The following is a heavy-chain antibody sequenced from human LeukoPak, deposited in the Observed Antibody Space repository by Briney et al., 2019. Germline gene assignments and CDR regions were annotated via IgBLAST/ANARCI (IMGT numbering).Heavy chain of an antibody. CDR2: IYYSGST. J-gene: IGHJ3*02. V-gene: IGHV4-39*07. CDR1: GGSISSSSYY. CDR3: ARERQQLGAFDI. D-gene: IGHD6-13*01. Sequence: PSETLSLTCTVSGGSISSSSYYWGWIRQPPGKGLEWIGSIYYSGSTYYNPSLKSRVTISVDTSKNQFSLKLSSVTAADTAVYYCARERQQLGAFDIWGQGTMVTVSS.